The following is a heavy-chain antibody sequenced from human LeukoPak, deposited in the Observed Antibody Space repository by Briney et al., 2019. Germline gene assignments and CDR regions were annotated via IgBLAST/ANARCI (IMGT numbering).Heavy chain of an antibody. D-gene: IGHD3-3*01. CDR3: ARDKGIEAIFGVVIGGWFDP. Sequence: GGSLRLSCAASGFTFSSYWMSWVRQAPGKGLEWVANIKQDGSEKYYVDSVKGRFTISRDNAKNSLYLQMNSLRAEDTAVYYCARDKGIEAIFGVVIGGWFDPWGQGTLVTVSS. J-gene: IGHJ5*02. CDR2: IKQDGSEK. CDR1: GFTFSSYW. V-gene: IGHV3-7*01.